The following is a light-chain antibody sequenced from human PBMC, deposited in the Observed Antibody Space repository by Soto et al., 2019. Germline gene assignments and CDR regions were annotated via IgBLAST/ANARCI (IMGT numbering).Light chain of an antibody. V-gene: IGLV2-14*01. Sequence: QSALTQPASVSGSPGQSIAISCTGSSSDVGIYNYVSWYQQHPGKVPKLIIYEVSNRPSGVSNRFSGSKSGNTASLTISVLQVSDNASYYFSSYTTSSTRVFGTGTKVTVL. J-gene: IGLJ1*01. CDR1: SSDVGIYNY. CDR2: EVS. CDR3: SSYTTSSTRV.